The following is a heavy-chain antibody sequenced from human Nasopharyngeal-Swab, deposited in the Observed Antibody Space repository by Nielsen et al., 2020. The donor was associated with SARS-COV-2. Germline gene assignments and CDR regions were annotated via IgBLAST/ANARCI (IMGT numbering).Heavy chain of an antibody. CDR3: ARGRGGWYPGYFQH. D-gene: IGHD6-19*01. Sequence: WIRQPPGKGLEWIGEISHSGSTNYNPSLKSRVTISVDTSKNQFSLKLSSVTAADTAVYYCARGRGGWYPGYFQHWGQGTLVTVSS. V-gene: IGHV4-34*01. J-gene: IGHJ1*01. CDR2: ISHSGST.